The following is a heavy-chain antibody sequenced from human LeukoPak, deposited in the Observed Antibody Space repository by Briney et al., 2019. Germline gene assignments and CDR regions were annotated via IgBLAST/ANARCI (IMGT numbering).Heavy chain of an antibody. Sequence: SETLSLTCTVSGGSISRSSSYWGWIRQPPGKGLEWIASIYYSGNTYYNPSLKRRDNISVDTSMNQVSLKLSSVTAADTAGYYFVRRRKVSKDGRLHPRGQGNLVPVFS. CDR1: GGSISRSSSY. V-gene: IGHV4-39*01. D-gene: IGHD1-14*01. J-gene: IGHJ5*02. CDR3: VRRRKVSKDGRLHP. CDR2: IYYSGNT.